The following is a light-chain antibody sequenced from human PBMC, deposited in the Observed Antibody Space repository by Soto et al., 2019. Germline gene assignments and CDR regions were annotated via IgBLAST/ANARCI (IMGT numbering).Light chain of an antibody. CDR3: QQYNSYWT. CDR2: VAS. J-gene: IGKJ1*01. Sequence: DIQMTQSPSSLSSSVGDRVTITCRASQGIRNDLSWYQQKPGEAPKRLVYVASSLDGGVPARFSGSGSGTEFTLTISSLQPDDFATYYCQQYNSYWTFGQGTKVDI. CDR1: QGIRND. V-gene: IGKV1-17*01.